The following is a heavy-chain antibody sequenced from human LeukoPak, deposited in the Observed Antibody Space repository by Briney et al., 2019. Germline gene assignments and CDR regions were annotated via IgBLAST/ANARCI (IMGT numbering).Heavy chain of an antibody. CDR2: IYYSGST. J-gene: IGHJ4*02. CDR1: GGSISSRSYY. V-gene: IGHV4-39*07. D-gene: IGHD5-18*01. Sequence: SETLSLTCTVSGGSISSRSYYWGWIRQPPGKGLEWIGTIYYSGSTYYNPSLKSRVTISVDTSKNQFSLKLSSVTAADTVVYYCARGGNIYGYSIDYWGQGTLVTVSS. CDR3: ARGGNIYGYSIDY.